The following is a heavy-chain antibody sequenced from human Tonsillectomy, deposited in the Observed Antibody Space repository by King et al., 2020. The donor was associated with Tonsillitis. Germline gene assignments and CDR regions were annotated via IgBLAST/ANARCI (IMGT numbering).Heavy chain of an antibody. CDR3: AREYGLQSYYFDY. CDR1: GFTFSSYA. D-gene: IGHD4-11*01. J-gene: IGHJ4*02. CDR2: ISYDGSNK. Sequence: VQLVESGGGVVQPGRSLRLSCAASGFTFSSYAMHWVRQAPGKGLEWVAVISYDGSNKYYADSVKGRFTISRDNSKNTLYLQMNSLRAEDTAVYYCAREYGLQSYYFDYWGQGTLVTVSS. V-gene: IGHV3-30-3*01.